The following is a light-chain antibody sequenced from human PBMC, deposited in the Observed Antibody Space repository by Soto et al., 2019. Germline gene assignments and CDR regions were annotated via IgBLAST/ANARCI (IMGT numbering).Light chain of an antibody. V-gene: IGKV1-39*01. CDR1: DNIGSN. CDR3: QQSYKILT. CDR2: AAS. J-gene: IGKJ4*01. Sequence: IQMTQSPSSLSASVGGRVTITCRASDNIGSNLNWYQHQTGTAPKLLIYAASSLQGGVPSRFSGSGYGTQFTLTISGLQTEDFATYYCQQSYKILTFGGGTKVDIK.